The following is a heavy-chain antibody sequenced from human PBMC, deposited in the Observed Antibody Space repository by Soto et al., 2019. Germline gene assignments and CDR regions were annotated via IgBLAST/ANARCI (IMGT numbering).Heavy chain of an antibody. J-gene: IGHJ4*02. CDR3: ARHYDFWSGYLDY. V-gene: IGHV4-59*01. D-gene: IGHD3-3*01. Sequence: SETLSLTCIVSGGSISSYYWSWIRQPPGKGLEWIGYIYYTGSTNYNPSLKSRVTISEDTSKNQFSLNLSSVTAADTAVYYCARHYDFWSGYLDYWGQGTLVTVSS. CDR2: IYYTGST. CDR1: GGSISSYY.